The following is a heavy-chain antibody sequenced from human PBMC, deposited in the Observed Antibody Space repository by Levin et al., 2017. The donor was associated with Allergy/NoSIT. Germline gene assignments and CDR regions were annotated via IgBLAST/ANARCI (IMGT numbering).Heavy chain of an antibody. CDR3: VGGAPAYSFGS. D-gene: IGHD5-12*01. Sequence: GGSLRLSCATSGFAFSKYFMYWVRQAPGKGLVWVSHINTDGSATTYADSVEGRFTISRDNSANTVSLLMNSLKVEDTAVYHCVGGAPAYSFGSWGQGTLVTVSS. V-gene: IGHV3-74*01. CDR2: INTDGSAT. J-gene: IGHJ4*02. CDR1: GFAFSKYF.